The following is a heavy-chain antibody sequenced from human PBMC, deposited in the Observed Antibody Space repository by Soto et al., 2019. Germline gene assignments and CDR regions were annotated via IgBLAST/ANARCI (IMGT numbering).Heavy chain of an antibody. V-gene: IGHV4-34*01. CDR1: GGSFSGYY. D-gene: IGHD2-15*01. J-gene: IGHJ6*03. Sequence: SSETLSLTCAVYGGSFSGYYWSWIRQPPGKGLEWIGEINHSGSTNYNPSLKSRVTISVDTSKNQFSLKLSSVTAADTAVYYCARVKKCSGGSCYSHYYYYMDVWGKGTTVTVS. CDR3: ARVKKCSGGSCYSHYYYYMDV. CDR2: INHSGST.